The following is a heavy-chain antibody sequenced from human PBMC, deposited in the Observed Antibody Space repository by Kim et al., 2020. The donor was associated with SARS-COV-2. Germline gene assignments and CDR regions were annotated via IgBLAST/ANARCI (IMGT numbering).Heavy chain of an antibody. Sequence: GGSLRLSCGASGFTFNNYAMHWVRQAPGKGLEWVAVISYDGSIKYYADSVKGQFTVSRDSSHNTLYLQMRSLRPEDTALYYCAKSSAILWYGEGLNAFD. J-gene: IGHJ3*01. V-gene: IGHV3-30*18. CDR1: GFTFNNYA. CDR3: AKSSAILWYGEGLNAFD. CDR2: ISYDGSIK. D-gene: IGHD2-21*01.